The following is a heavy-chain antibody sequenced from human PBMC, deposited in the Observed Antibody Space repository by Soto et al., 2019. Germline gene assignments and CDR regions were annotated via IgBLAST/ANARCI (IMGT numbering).Heavy chain of an antibody. V-gene: IGHV1-46*01. D-gene: IGHD6-13*01. CDR3: ARDLAAGEY. CDR2: INPASGST. CDR1: GYTFTHYY. Sequence: QVQLVQSGAEVKKPGASVKLSCRTSGYTFTHYYIHWVRQAPGQGLEWLAIINPASGSTNYAQDFQGTVTLTMDTSTTTVYMELSGLRAEDTAIFYCARDLAAGEYWGQGTLVTVSS. J-gene: IGHJ4*02.